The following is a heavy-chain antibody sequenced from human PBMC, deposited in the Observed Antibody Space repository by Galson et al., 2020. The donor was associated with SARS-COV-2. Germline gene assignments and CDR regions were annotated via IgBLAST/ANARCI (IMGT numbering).Heavy chain of an antibody. CDR1: GFTFSSYA. D-gene: IGHD3-10*01. J-gene: IGHJ3*02. V-gene: IGHV3-30-3*01. CDR2: ISYDGSNK. CDR3: ARPHGSGSYGDAFDI. Sequence: GGSLRLSCAASGFTFSSYAMHWVRQAPGKGLEWVAVISYDGSNKYYADSVKGRFTISRDNSKNTLYLQMNSLRAEDTAVYYCARPHGSGSYGDAFDIWGQGTMFTVSS.